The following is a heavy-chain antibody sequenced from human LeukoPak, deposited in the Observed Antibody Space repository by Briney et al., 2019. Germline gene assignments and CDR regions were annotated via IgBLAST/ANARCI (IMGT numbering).Heavy chain of an antibody. CDR2: VYYSGTT. Sequence: SETLSLTCSVSGGSISSSGYYWGWIRQPPGKGLEWIGSVYYSGTTYYNPSLKSRVTISVDTSKNQFSLRLGSVTAADTAVYYCAREYSSSRYGYWGQGTLVSVSS. J-gene: IGHJ4*02. V-gene: IGHV4-39*07. CDR1: GGSISSSGYY. D-gene: IGHD6-13*01. CDR3: AREYSSSRYGY.